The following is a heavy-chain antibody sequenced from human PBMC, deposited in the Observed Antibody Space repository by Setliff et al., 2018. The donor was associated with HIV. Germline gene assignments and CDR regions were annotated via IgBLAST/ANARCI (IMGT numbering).Heavy chain of an antibody. CDR1: GGSISSSSYY. Sequence: KTSETLSLTCTASGGSISSSSYYWGWIRQPPGKGLEWIGSIYYSGTTYYNPSLKSRITISVDTSKNQFSLKVNSVTAADTAVYYCASPKERYYYGSGTNVREYYGMDVWGQGTTVTVSS. CDR2: IYYSGTT. D-gene: IGHD3-10*01. CDR3: ASPKERYYYGSGTNVREYYGMDV. V-gene: IGHV4-39*07. J-gene: IGHJ6*02.